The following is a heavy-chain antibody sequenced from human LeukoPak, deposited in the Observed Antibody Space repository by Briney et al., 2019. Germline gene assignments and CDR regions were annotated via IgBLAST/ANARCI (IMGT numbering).Heavy chain of an antibody. D-gene: IGHD1-7*01. V-gene: IGHV4-4*07. CDR1: GGSISGYY. CDR2: VYTSGST. Sequence: SETLSPTCTVSGGSISGYYCSWIRQPAGKGLEWIGRVYTSGSTHYNPSLTSRVTMSVDTSKNQFSLKLSSVTAADTAVYYCARLITGTTTAFDIWGQGTMVTVSS. J-gene: IGHJ3*02. CDR3: ARLITGTTTAFDI.